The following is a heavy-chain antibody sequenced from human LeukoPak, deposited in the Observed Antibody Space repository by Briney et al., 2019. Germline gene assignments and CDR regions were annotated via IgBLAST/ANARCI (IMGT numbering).Heavy chain of an antibody. Sequence: ASVKVSCKASGYTFTSYAMNWVRQAPGQGLEWMGWINTNTGNPTYAQGFTGRLVFSLDTSVSTAYLQISSLKAEDAAVYYCARGSDIVVVPAVFDYWGQGTLVTVSS. CDR1: GYTFTSYA. J-gene: IGHJ4*02. CDR3: ARGSDIVVVPAVFDY. D-gene: IGHD2-2*01. CDR2: INTNTGNP. V-gene: IGHV7-4-1*02.